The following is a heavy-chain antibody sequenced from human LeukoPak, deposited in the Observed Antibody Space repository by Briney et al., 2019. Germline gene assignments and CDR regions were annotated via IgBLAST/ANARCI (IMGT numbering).Heavy chain of an antibody. V-gene: IGHV4-4*07. J-gene: IGHJ5*02. D-gene: IGHD1-26*01. CDR1: GGSISSYY. CDR2: IYTSGST. CDR3: ARAFSGSSPNWFDP. Sequence: KPSETLSLTCTVSGGSISSYYWNRIRQPAGKGLEWIGRIYTSGSTNYNPSLKSRVTMSVDTSKNQFSLKLISVTAADTAVYYCARAFSGSSPNWFDPWGQGILVTVSS.